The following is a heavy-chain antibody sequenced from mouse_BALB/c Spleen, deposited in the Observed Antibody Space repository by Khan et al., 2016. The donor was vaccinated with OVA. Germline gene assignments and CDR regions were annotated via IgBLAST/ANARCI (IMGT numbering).Heavy chain of an antibody. V-gene: IGHV1-7*01. CDR1: GYTFTTYW. CDR3: TRDRIDY. Sequence: QVQLQQSGAELAKPGASVKMSCKASGYTFTTYWMHWVKQRPGQGLEWIGYINPISGYTDYNEKFKDRATLSADKSSSTAYMQLSSLTSEDSAVYYCTRDRIDYWGQGTTLTVSS. CDR2: INPISGYT. J-gene: IGHJ2*01.